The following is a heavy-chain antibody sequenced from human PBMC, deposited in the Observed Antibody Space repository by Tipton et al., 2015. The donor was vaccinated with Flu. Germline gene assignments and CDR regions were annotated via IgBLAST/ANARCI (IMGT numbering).Heavy chain of an antibody. D-gene: IGHD2-2*01. CDR3: ARGDCSSTSCLDY. CDR2: INQSGST. Sequence: TLSLTCAVYGGSLSGYSWTWIRQSPGKGLEWIGEINQSGSTNYNPSLRSRVTISLDMSKNQFSLKLSSVTAADTAVYYCARGDCSSTSCLDYWGQGTLVTVSA. CDR1: GGSLSGYS. J-gene: IGHJ4*02. V-gene: IGHV4-34*01.